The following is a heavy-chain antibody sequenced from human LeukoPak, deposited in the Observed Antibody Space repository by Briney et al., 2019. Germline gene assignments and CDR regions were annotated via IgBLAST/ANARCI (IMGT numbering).Heavy chain of an antibody. Sequence: ASVKVSCKASGYTFTSYGISWVRQAPGQGLEWMGWISAYNGNTNYAQKLQGRVTMTRDTSISTAYMELSRLRSDDTAVYYCARDLDSSGWFHFDYWGQGTLVTVSS. J-gene: IGHJ4*02. CDR1: GYTFTSYG. V-gene: IGHV1-18*01. D-gene: IGHD6-19*01. CDR2: ISAYNGNT. CDR3: ARDLDSSGWFHFDY.